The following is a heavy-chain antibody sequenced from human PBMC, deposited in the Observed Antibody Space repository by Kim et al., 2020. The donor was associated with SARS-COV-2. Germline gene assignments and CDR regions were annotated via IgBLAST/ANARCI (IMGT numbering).Heavy chain of an antibody. J-gene: IGHJ6*02. Sequence: GGSLRLSCAASGFTFSAYNMNWVRQSPGKGLEWVSYISYSSNTIEYADSVKGRFTISRDNAKNSLYLQMNSLRDEDTAVYYCARERDTLIMVYLGQNYGMDVWGQGTTVSVS. CDR1: GFTFSAYN. CDR2: ISYSSNTI. D-gene: IGHD2-8*01. V-gene: IGHV3-48*02. CDR3: ARERDTLIMVYLGQNYGMDV.